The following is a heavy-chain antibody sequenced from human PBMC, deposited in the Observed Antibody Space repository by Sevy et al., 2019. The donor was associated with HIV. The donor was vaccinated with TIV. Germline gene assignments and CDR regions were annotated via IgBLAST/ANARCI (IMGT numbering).Heavy chain of an antibody. Sequence: GGSLRLSCAASGFASGFTFSSFAMSWVRQLPGKGLEWVSTIKGRGGCTYYADSVKGPFTLSRDDSNNALFLQMDSLTPEDTALSYCARPTPRIAPSSAAFFDSWGHGTLVTVSS. CDR1: GFTFSSFA. V-gene: IGHV3-23*01. CDR2: IKGRGGCT. D-gene: IGHD6-6*01. CDR3: ARPTPRIAPSSAAFFDS. J-gene: IGHJ4*01.